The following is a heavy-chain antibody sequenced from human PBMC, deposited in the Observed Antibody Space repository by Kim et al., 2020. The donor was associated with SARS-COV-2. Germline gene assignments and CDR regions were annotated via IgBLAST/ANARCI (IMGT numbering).Heavy chain of an antibody. V-gene: IGHV3-73*01. J-gene: IGHJ2*01. CDR1: GSA. Sequence: GSAMHWVRQASGKGLEWVGRIRSKGFTYATEYDASVKGRFIISRDDLKNTAYLQMNSLKSEDTAMYYCTRPGGSGYSSDWHFDLWGRGTLAT. CDR2: IRSKGFTYAT. D-gene: IGHD3-22*01. CDR3: TRPGGSGYSSDWHFDL.